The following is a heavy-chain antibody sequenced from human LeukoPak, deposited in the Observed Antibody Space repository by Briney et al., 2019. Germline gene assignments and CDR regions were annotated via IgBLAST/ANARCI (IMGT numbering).Heavy chain of an antibody. V-gene: IGHV3-23*01. D-gene: IGHD3-22*01. CDR2: ISDNGVRT. CDR1: GFTFSSYA. CDR3: ARQYDSSALDAFDI. Sequence: PGGSLRLSCAASGFTFSSYALSWFRQAPGKGPEWVSAISDNGVRTYYADSVKGRFTISRDNAKNSLYLQMNSLRAEDTAVYYCARQYDSSALDAFDIWGQGTMVTVSS. J-gene: IGHJ3*02.